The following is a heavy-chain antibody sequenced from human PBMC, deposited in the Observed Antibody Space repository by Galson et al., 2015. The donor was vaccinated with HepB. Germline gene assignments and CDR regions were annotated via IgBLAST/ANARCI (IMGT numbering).Heavy chain of an antibody. D-gene: IGHD1-26*01. CDR2: INQDGSAK. CDR3: ARGSGSYPY. CDR1: GFTFSNYW. Sequence: SLRLSCAASGFTFSNYWMNWVRQAPGKGLGWVANINQDGSAKSYVDSVKGRFTISRDNAKNSLYLQMNSLGAEDTAVYYCARGSGSYPYWGQGTLVTVSS. J-gene: IGHJ4*02. V-gene: IGHV3-7*03.